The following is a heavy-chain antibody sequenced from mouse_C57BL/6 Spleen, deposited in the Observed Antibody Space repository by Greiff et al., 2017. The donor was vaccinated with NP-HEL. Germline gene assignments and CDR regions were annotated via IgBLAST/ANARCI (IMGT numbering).Heavy chain of an antibody. Sequence: VQLQQSGAELVRPGTSVKVSCKASGYAFTNYLIEWVKQRPGQGLEWIGVINPGSGGTNYNEKFKGKATLTADKSSSTAYKQLSSLTSEDSAVYFCASSWAYWGQGTLVTVSA. V-gene: IGHV1-54*01. CDR2: INPGSGGT. J-gene: IGHJ3*01. CDR3: ASSWAY. CDR1: GYAFTNYL.